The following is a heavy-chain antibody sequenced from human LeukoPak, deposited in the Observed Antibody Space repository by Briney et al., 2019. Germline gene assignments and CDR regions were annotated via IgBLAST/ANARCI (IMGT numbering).Heavy chain of an antibody. D-gene: IGHD4-17*01. CDR3: ACLRGPSDY. V-gene: IGHV3-30*04. Sequence: GGSLRLSCAASGFTFSSYAMHWVRQAPGKGLEWVAIISYDGSNKYYADSVRGRFTISRDNTKNSLYLQMDSLTADDTAVYFCACLRGPSDYWGQGTLVTVSS. CDR1: GFTFSSYA. CDR2: ISYDGSNK. J-gene: IGHJ4*02.